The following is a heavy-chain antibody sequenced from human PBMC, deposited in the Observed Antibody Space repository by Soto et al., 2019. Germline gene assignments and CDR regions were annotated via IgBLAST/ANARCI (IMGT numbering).Heavy chain of an antibody. CDR1: GCTYSIYE. D-gene: IGHD3-22*01. Sequence: SLRLSCEASGCTYSIYEMTCVRQTPGKGLEWVSYISSSGSTIYYADSVKGRFTISRDNAKNSLYLEMNSLRAEDTAVYYCARVGNYDSSGYCSDYWGKGTLVIVSS. CDR3: ARVGNYDSSGYCSDY. J-gene: IGHJ4*02. V-gene: IGHV3-48*03. CDR2: ISSSGSTI.